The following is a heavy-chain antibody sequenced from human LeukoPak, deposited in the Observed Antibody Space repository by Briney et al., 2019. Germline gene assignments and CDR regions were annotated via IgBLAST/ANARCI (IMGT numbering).Heavy chain of an antibody. V-gene: IGHV4-30-4*08. Sequence: SQTLSLTCTVSGGSISSGDYYWSWIRQPPGKGLEWIGYIYYSGSTYYNPSLKSRVTISVDTSKNQFSLKLSPVTAADTAVYYCARAGAYCSSTSCYGQNWFDPWGQGTLVTVPS. CDR2: IYYSGST. CDR1: GGSISSGDYY. J-gene: IGHJ5*02. D-gene: IGHD2-2*01. CDR3: ARAGAYCSSTSCYGQNWFDP.